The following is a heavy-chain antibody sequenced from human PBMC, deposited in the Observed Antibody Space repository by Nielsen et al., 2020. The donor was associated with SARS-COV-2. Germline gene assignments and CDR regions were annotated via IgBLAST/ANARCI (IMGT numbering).Heavy chain of an antibody. Sequence: GGSLRLSCAASGFTFDDYAMHWVRQAPGKGLEWVSGISWNSGSIGYADSVKGRFTISRDNAKNSLYLQMNSLRAEDTALYYCAKDGHSSGWYGAPDYWGQGTQVTVSS. CDR3: AKDGHSSGWYGAPDY. V-gene: IGHV3-9*01. D-gene: IGHD6-19*01. CDR1: GFTFDDYA. J-gene: IGHJ4*02. CDR2: ISWNSGSI.